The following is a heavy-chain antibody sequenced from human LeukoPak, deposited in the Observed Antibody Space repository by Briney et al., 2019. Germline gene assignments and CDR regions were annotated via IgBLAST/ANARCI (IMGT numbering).Heavy chain of an antibody. CDR2: IRYDGSNK. CDR3: AKDQVPYSYGLFDY. D-gene: IGHD5-18*01. Sequence: GGSLRLSCAASGFTFSSYGMHWVRQAPGKGLEWVAFIRYDGSNKYYADSVKGRFTISRGNSKNTLYLQMNSLRAEDTAVYYCAKDQVPYSYGLFDYWGQGTLVTVSS. V-gene: IGHV3-30*02. J-gene: IGHJ4*02. CDR1: GFTFSSYG.